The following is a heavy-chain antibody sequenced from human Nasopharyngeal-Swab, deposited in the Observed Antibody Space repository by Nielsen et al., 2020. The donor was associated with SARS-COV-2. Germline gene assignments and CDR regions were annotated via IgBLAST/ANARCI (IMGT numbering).Heavy chain of an antibody. D-gene: IGHD3-22*01. J-gene: IGHJ4*02. CDR3: ARVGGYYDSSGYGGDFDY. V-gene: IGHV3-7*01. CDR1: GFTFSKYW. CDR2: IKEDGSEK. Sequence: GESLKISCVASGFTFSKYWMNWVRQAPGKGLEWVANIKEDGSEKHYVDSVKGRFTISRDNAKNSLYLQMNSLTAEDTAVYYCARVGGYYDSSGYGGDFDYWGQGTLVTVSS.